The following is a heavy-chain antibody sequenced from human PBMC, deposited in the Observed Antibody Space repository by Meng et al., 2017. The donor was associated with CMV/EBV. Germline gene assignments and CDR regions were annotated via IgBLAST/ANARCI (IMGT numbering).Heavy chain of an antibody. V-gene: IGHV4-4*07. D-gene: IGHD2-15*01. CDR3: ARSMVVAGDWFDP. CDR2: IYTSGSS. J-gene: IGHJ5*02. Sequence: QGQSKESGQGRGKLTEPRSLSCTCSGGAISSYYWSWIRQPAGKGLEWIGRIYTSGSSNYNPSLKSRVTMSVDTSKNQFSLKLSSVTAADTAVYYCARSMVVAGDWFDPWGQGTLVTVSS. CDR1: GGAISSYY.